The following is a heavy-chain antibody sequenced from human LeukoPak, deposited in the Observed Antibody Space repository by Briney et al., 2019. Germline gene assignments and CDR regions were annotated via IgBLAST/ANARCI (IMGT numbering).Heavy chain of an antibody. Sequence: PGGSLRLSCAASGFTFNNFGMHWVRQAPGKGLEWVTFIQYNGNNKYYADSVKGRFTISRDNSKNTLYLQMNSLRAEDTAVYYCAKVWFGVGLAPGKSRAPNYFDYWGQGTLVTVSS. J-gene: IGHJ4*02. V-gene: IGHV3-30*02. CDR1: GFTFNNFG. CDR3: AKVWFGVGLAPGKSRAPNYFDY. CDR2: IQYNGNNK. D-gene: IGHD3-10*01.